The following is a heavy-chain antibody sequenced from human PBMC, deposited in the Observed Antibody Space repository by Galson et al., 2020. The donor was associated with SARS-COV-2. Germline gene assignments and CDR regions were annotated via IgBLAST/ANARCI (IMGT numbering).Heavy chain of an antibody. CDR2: IYYSGST. V-gene: IGHV4-59*01. D-gene: IGHD1-26*01. CDR3: AGAQRDIRGVGAHPLAGFDY. J-gene: IGHJ4*02. Sequence: SETLSLTCTVSGGSISSYYWSWIRQPPGKGLEWIGYIYYSGSTNYNPSLKSRVTISVDTSKNQFSLKLSSVTAADTAVYYCAGAQRDIRGVGAHPLAGFDYWGQGTLVTVSS. CDR1: GGSISSYY.